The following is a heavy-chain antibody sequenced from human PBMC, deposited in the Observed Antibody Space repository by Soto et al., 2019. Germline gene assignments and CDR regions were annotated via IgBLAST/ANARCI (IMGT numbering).Heavy chain of an antibody. CDR1: GFSFASYW. CDR2: IYPGDSDT. CDR3: ARQNYYGSGSEDFDS. D-gene: IGHD3-10*01. Sequence: PGESLKISCNGSGFSFASYWIGWVRQMPGKGLEWMGIIYPGDSDTRYSPSFYGQVTISADKSISTAYLQWSSLKASDTATYYCARQNYYGSGSEDFDSWGQGTVVTVS. J-gene: IGHJ4*02. V-gene: IGHV5-51*01.